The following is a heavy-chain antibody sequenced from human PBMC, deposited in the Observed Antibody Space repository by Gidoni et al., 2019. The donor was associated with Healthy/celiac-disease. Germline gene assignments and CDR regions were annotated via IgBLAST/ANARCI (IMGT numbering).Heavy chain of an antibody. Sequence: EVQLVESGGGLVKPGGSLRLPCAASGLSFSTACMSRVRPAPGKGLEWVGRNKSKTDGGTTDYAAPVKGRFTISRDDSKNTLYLQMNSLKTEDTAVYYCTTDGAQPAYYYDSSGYYSFRPLDYWGQGTLVTVSS. CDR3: TTDGAQPAYYYDSSGYYSFRPLDY. CDR1: GLSFSTAC. V-gene: IGHV3-15*01. CDR2: NKSKTDGGTT. D-gene: IGHD3-22*01. J-gene: IGHJ4*02.